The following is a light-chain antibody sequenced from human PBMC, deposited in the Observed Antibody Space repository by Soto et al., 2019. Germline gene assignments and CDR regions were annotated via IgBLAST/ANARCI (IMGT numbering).Light chain of an antibody. CDR2: EVS. J-gene: IGLJ2*01. CDR1: SSDVGSYNL. V-gene: IGLV2-23*02. Sequence: QSVLTQPASVSGSPGQSITISCTGTSSDVGSYNLVSWYQQHPGKAPKLMIYEVSKRPSGVSNRFSGSKSGNTASLTISGLPAEDEADYYCCSYAGSSTWVVFGGGTKLTVL. CDR3: CSYAGSSTWVV.